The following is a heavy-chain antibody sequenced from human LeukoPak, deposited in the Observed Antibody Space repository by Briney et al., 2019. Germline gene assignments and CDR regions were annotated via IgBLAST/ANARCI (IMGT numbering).Heavy chain of an antibody. CDR1: GGSFSGYH. J-gene: IGHJ4*02. V-gene: IGHV4-34*01. CDR3: ATDNSYGSGSYYT. D-gene: IGHD3-10*01. Sequence: TSETLSLTCAVYGGSFSGYHWSWIRQPPGKGLEWLGEINHSGSTNYNPSLKSRVTISVDTSKNQFSLKLSSVTAADTAVYYCATDNSYGSGSYYTWGQGTLVTVSS. CDR2: INHSGST.